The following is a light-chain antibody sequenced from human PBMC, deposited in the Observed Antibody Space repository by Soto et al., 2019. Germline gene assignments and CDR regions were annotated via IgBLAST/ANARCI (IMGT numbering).Light chain of an antibody. Sequence: EIVMTQSPATLSVSPGERATLSCRASQSVSFNLAWYQQKPGQPPRLLIYDASTRATGIPARFSGSGSGTEFTLTISSLQSEDFAVYYCQHYNDWPPMYTFGQGTKLEIK. J-gene: IGKJ2*01. CDR1: QSVSFN. CDR2: DAS. V-gene: IGKV3-15*01. CDR3: QHYNDWPPMYT.